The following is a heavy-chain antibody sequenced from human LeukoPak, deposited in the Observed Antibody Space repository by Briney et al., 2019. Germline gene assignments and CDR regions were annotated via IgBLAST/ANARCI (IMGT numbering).Heavy chain of an antibody. CDR1: GGSISSGDYY. CDR2: IYYSGST. CDR3: ARDLVLLWFGESTPRYYGMDV. J-gene: IGHJ6*02. Sequence: KPSQTLSLTCTVSGGSISSGDYYWSWIRQPPGKGLEWIGYIYYSGSTYYNPSLKSRVTISVDTPKNQFSLKLSSVTAADTAVYYCARDLVLLWFGESTPRYYGMDVWGQGTTVTVSS. D-gene: IGHD3-10*01. V-gene: IGHV4-30-4*01.